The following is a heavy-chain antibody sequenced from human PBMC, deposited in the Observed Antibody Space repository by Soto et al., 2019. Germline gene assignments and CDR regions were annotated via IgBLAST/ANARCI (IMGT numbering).Heavy chain of an antibody. D-gene: IGHD6-19*01. V-gene: IGHV3-23*01. CDR3: AKDYYRTAVVGALCDF. CDR2: ISGSGSTT. CDR1: GFTFSNYA. J-gene: IGHJ4*02. Sequence: GGSLRLSYAASGFTFSNYAMSWVRQAPGKGLEWVSAISGSGSTTYYADSVKGRFTISRDNSKNTLYLQMNSLRAEDTAVYYCAKDYYRTAVVGALCDFWGQGTLVTVS.